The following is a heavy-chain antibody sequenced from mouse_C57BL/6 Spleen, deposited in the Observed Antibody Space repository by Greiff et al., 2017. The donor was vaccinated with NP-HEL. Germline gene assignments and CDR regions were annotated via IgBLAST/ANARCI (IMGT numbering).Heavy chain of an antibody. CDR3: ARLAPFITTVVPYFDV. Sequence: QVQLQQSGAELMKPGASVKLSCKATGYTFTGYWIEWVKQRPGRGLEWIGRIDPNSGGTKYNEKFKSKATLTVDKPSSTAYIQLSSLTSEDSAVYYCARLAPFITTVVPYFDVWGTGTTVTVSS. CDR2: IDPNSGGT. J-gene: IGHJ1*03. D-gene: IGHD1-1*01. V-gene: IGHV1-72*01. CDR1: GYTFTGYW.